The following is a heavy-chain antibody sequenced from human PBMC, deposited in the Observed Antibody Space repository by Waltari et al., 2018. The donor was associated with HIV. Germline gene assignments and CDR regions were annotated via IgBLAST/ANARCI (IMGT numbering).Heavy chain of an antibody. CDR2: ISSSSSYI. D-gene: IGHD3-16*01. V-gene: IGHV3-21*01. Sequence: EVQLVESGGGLVKPGGSLRLSCAASGFTFSSYSMNWVRQAPGKGLEWVSSISSSSSYIYYADSVKGRFTISRDNAKNSLYPQMNSLRAEDTAVYYCARDFWGGYYYGMDVWGQGTTVTVSS. J-gene: IGHJ6*02. CDR3: ARDFWGGYYYGMDV. CDR1: GFTFSSYS.